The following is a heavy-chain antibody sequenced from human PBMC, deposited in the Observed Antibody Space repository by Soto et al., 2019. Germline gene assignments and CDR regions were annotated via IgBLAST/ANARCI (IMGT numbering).Heavy chain of an antibody. J-gene: IGHJ3*02. CDR3: AKLYYDSSGTYAFDI. V-gene: IGHV3-23*01. CDR2: ISGSGGST. Sequence: GGSLRLSCAASGFTFSSYAMSWVRQAPGKGLEWVSAISGSGGSTYYADSVKGRFTISRDNSRNTLYLQMNSLRAEDTAVYYCAKLYYDSSGTYAFDIWGQGTMVTVSS. CDR1: GFTFSSYA. D-gene: IGHD3-22*01.